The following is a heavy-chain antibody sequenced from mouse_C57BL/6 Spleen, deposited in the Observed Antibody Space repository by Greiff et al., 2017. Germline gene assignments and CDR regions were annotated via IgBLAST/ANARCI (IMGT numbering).Heavy chain of an antibody. CDR1: GFTFSDYG. J-gene: IGHJ4*01. CDR2: ISSGSSTS. Sequence: EVQLVESGGGLVKPGGSLKLSCAASGFTFSDYGMHWVRQAPEKGLEWVAYISSGSSTSYYADTVKGRFTISRDNAKNTLFLQMTSLRSEDTAMYYCARGTTVVDAMDYWGQGASVTVSS. CDR3: ARGTTVVDAMDY. D-gene: IGHD1-1*01. V-gene: IGHV5-17*01.